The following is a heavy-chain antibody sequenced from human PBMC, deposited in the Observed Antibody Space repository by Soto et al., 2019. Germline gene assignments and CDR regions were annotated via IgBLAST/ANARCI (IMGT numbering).Heavy chain of an antibody. CDR2: ISAYNGNT. V-gene: IGHV1-18*01. CDR3: AGRDYYDSSGYTSFDY. J-gene: IGHJ4*02. D-gene: IGHD3-22*01. Sequence: QVQLVQSGAEVKKPGASVKVSCKASGYTFTSYGISWVRQAPGQGLEWMGWISAYNGNTNYAQKLQGRVTMTTDTSTSTAYMELRSLRSDDTAVYYCAGRDYYDSSGYTSFDYWGQGTLVTVSS. CDR1: GYTFTSYG.